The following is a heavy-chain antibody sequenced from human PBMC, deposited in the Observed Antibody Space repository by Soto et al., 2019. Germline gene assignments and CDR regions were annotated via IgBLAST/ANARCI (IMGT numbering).Heavy chain of an antibody. D-gene: IGHD3-22*01. CDR3: ARDFYYDSSGYYYRSWFDH. CDR2: ISAYNGNT. CDR1: GYTFTSYG. V-gene: IGHV1-18*01. Sequence: XSVKVSCKASGYTFTSYGISWVRQAPGQGLEWMGWISAYNGNTNYAQKLQGRVTMTTDTSTSTAYMELRSLRSDDTAVYYCARDFYYDSSGYYYRSWFDHWGQGTLVTVSS. J-gene: IGHJ5*02.